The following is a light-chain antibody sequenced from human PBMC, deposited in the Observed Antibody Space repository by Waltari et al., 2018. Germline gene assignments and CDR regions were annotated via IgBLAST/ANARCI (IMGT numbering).Light chain of an antibody. CDR1: SGINVGAYR. J-gene: IGLJ2*01. CDR3: MIFHGNAWV. V-gene: IGLV5-45*03. Sequence: QAVLTQPSSLSASPGASASLTCPLRSGINVGAYRLYWYPQKPGSPPQYLLRYKSDSDKGLGSGVPSRFSGSKDASANAGILLISGLQSDDEADYYCMIFHGNAWVFGGGAKLTVL. CDR2: YKSDSDK.